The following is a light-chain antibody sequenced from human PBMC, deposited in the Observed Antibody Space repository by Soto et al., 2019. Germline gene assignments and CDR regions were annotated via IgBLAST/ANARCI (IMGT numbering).Light chain of an antibody. J-gene: IGKJ4*01. CDR2: AAS. CDR3: RQSYRTRLT. CDR1: QSISSY. V-gene: IGKV1-39*01. Sequence: DIPMTQSPSSLSASVGDRVTITCRASQSISSYLNWYQQKPGKAPKLLIYAASSLQSGVPSRFSGSRSGTDFTLTISSLQPEDFATYHWRQSYRTRLTFGGRTEVEIK.